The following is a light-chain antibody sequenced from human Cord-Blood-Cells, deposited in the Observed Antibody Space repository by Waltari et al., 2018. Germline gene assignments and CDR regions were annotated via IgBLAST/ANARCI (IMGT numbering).Light chain of an antibody. CDR2: DVS. Sequence: QSALPQPRSVSGSPGQSVTISCTGPSSDVGGDNYVSWYQQHPGKAPKLMIYDVSKRPSGVPDRFSGSKSGNTASLTISGLQAEDEADYYCCSYAGSYTAYVFGTGTKVTVL. J-gene: IGLJ1*01. V-gene: IGLV2-11*01. CDR3: CSYAGSYTAYV. CDR1: SSDVGGDNY.